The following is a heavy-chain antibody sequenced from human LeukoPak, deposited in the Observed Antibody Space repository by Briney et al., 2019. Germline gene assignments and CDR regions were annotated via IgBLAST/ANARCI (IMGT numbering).Heavy chain of an antibody. J-gene: IGHJ4*02. CDR3: ARRTTNGDYFDY. V-gene: IGHV4-31*03. CDR2: IYYSGST. Sequence: PSETLSLTCTVSGGSISSGGYYWSWIRQHPGKGLEWIGYIYYSGSTYYNPSLKSRVTISVDTSKNQFSLNLSSVTAADTAVYHCARRTTNGDYFDYWGQGTLVTVSS. CDR1: GGSISSGGYY. D-gene: IGHD1-1*01.